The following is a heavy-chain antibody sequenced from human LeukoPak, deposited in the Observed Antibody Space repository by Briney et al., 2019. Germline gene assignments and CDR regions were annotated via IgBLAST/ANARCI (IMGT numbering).Heavy chain of an antibody. V-gene: IGHV3-30*03. CDR3: AREYGDYGNQPSHYYYYYGMDV. D-gene: IGHD4-17*01. J-gene: IGHJ6*02. Sequence: GGSLRLSCAASGFSFSSYGMHWVRQAPGKGLEWVAVISYDGSNKYYADSVKGRFTVSRDNSKNTLYLQMNSLRAEDTAVYYCAREYGDYGNQPSHYYYYYGMDVWGQGTTVTVSS. CDR1: GFSFSSYG. CDR2: ISYDGSNK.